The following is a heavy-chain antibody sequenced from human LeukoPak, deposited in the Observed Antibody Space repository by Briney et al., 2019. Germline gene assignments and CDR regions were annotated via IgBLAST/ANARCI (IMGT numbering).Heavy chain of an antibody. Sequence: GGSLRLSCAVSGSIFSSYAMSWVRQAPGKGLEWVSVISGSGGLTYYADSVKGRFTISRDNSKNTLYLQMNGLRADDTAVYYCARDLRRDCSTTTCYAFDYWGQGTLVTVSS. CDR1: GSIFSSYA. D-gene: IGHD2-2*01. CDR3: ARDLRRDCSTTTCYAFDY. J-gene: IGHJ4*02. V-gene: IGHV3-23*01. CDR2: ISGSGGLT.